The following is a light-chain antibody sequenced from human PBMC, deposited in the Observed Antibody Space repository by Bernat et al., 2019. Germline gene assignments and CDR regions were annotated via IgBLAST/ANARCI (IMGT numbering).Light chain of an antibody. CDR3: CSSTSNPNWV. CDR1: SSDVGGYNH. CDR2: DVN. J-gene: IGLJ3*02. Sequence: QSALTQPRSVSGSPGQSVTISCTGTSSDVGGYNHVSWYQQHPGKAPKLMLYDVNKRPSGVPDRFSGSKSGNTASLAISGLQAEDEADYYCCSSTSNPNWVFGGGTKVTVL. V-gene: IGLV2-11*01.